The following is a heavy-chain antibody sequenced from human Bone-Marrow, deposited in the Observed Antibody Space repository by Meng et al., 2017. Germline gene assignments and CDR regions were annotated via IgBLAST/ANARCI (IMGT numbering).Heavy chain of an antibody. CDR2: INNSGGT. CDR3: ARYYYGSGSYLRKNWFDP. J-gene: IGHJ5*02. Sequence: EARPGRANPLEPLPPPCPVSGGYISSCSYYWRWSRQPAGKGLEWIRRINNSGGTNNNTPPKSRVNISVDTSKNQFSLKLSSVTAADTAVYYCARYYYGSGSYLRKNWFDPWGQGTLVTVSS. V-gene: IGHV4-61*02. CDR1: GGYISSCSYY. D-gene: IGHD3-10*01.